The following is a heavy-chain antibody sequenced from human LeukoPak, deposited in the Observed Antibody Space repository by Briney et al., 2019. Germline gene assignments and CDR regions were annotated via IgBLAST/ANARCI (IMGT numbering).Heavy chain of an antibody. V-gene: IGHV4-31*03. D-gene: IGHD4-23*01. CDR2: IYYSGST. Sequence: SETLSLTCTVSGGSISSGVYYWGWIRQHPGKGLEWIGCIYYSGSTYYNPSLKSRVTVSVDTSKNQFSLKLSSVTAAHTAVYYCARERWSTVVTPHFDYWGQGTLVAVSS. CDR3: ARERWSTVVTPHFDY. J-gene: IGHJ4*02. CDR1: GGSISSGVYY.